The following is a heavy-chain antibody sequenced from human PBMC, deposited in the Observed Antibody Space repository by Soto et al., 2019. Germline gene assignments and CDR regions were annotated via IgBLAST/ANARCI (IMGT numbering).Heavy chain of an antibody. V-gene: IGHV3-23*01. J-gene: IGHJ6*02. D-gene: IGHD3-10*01. CDR2: ISGSGRNT. CDR1: GFTFSNYA. CDR3: AKDLNGSGSFTSYYHYGMDV. Sequence: EVQMLESGGGLVHPGGSLRLSCAASGFTFSNYAMNWVRQALGNGLEWVSSISGSGRNTYYADSVKGRLTISRDSSKNTLYLQMNSLRVEDTGVYYCAKDLNGSGSFTSYYHYGMDVWGQGTTVTVSS.